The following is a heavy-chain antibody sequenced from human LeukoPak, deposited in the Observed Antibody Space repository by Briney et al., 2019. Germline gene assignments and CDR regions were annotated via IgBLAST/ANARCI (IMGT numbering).Heavy chain of an antibody. D-gene: IGHD1-20*01. CDR3: ARDFVTGTLPFDY. CDR2: INPNSGGT. CDR1: GYTFTGYY. V-gene: IGHV1-2*02. Sequence: ASVKVSCKASGYTFTGYYMHWVRQAPGQGLEWMGWINPNSGGTNYAQKFQGRVTMTRDTSISTAYMELSRLRSDDTAVYYCARDFVTGTLPFDYWGQGTLVTVSS. J-gene: IGHJ4*02.